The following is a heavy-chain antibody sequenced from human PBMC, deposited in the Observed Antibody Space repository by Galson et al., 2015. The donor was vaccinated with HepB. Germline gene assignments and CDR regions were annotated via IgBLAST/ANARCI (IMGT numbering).Heavy chain of an antibody. J-gene: IGHJ5*02. D-gene: IGHD3-22*01. CDR1: GGSISSGSYY. CDR3: ARGLRHYYDSSGYYRFDP. V-gene: IGHV4-39*07. Sequence: ETLSLTCTVSGGSISSGSYYWSWIRQPPGKGLEWIGEINHSGSTNYNPSLKSRVTISVDTSKNQFSLKLSSVTAADTAVYYCARGLRHYYDSSGYYRFDPWGQGTLVTVSS. CDR2: INHSGST.